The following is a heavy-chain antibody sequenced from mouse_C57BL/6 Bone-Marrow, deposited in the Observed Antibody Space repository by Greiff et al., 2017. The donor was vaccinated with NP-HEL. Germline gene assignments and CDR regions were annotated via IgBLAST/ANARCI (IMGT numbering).Heavy chain of an antibody. D-gene: IGHD1-1*01. J-gene: IGHJ3*01. CDR2: IDPSDSYT. V-gene: IGHV1-50*01. CDR1: GYTFTSYW. Sequence: QVQLKQPGAELVKPGASVKLSCKASGYTFTSYWMQWVNQRPGQGLEWIGEIDPSDSYTNYNQKFKGKATLTVDTSSSTAYMQLSSLTSEDSAVYYCARDGLLRPFAYWGQGTLVTVSA. CDR3: ARDGLLRPFAY.